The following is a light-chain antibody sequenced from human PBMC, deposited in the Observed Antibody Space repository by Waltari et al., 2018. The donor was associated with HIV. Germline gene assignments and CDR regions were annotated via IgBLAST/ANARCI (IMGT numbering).Light chain of an antibody. CDR1: SSDVGGYNY. J-gene: IGLJ2*01. CDR2: EVS. V-gene: IGLV2-14*01. Sequence: QSALTQPASVSGSPGQSITISCTGTSSDVGGYNYVSWYQQHPGKAPKLMIYEVSNRPSGVSNRFSGSKSGNTASLTISGLQAEDEADYYCISYTTNITHVVFGGGTKLTVL. CDR3: ISYTTNITHVV.